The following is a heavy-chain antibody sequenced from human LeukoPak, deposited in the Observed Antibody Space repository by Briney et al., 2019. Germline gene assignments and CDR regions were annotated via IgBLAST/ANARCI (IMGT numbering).Heavy chain of an antibody. V-gene: IGHV3-23*01. Sequence: GGSLRLSCAASGFTVSSNYMSWVRQAPGKGLEWVSAISGSGGSTYYADSVKGRFTISRDNSKNTLYLQMNSLRAEDTAVYYCAKPRYYDFWSGSGFDYWGQGTLVTVSS. CDR3: AKPRYYDFWSGSGFDY. CDR2: ISGSGGST. J-gene: IGHJ4*02. CDR1: GFTVSSNY. D-gene: IGHD3-3*01.